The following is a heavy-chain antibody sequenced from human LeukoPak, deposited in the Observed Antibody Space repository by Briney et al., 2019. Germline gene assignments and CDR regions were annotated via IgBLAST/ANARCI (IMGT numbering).Heavy chain of an antibody. CDR3: ARDGAVGGYFDY. D-gene: IGHD1-26*01. Sequence: GASVKVSCTASGYTFTSFYMNWVRQAPGQGLEWMGIINPSGGSTSYAQKFQGRVMITADKSTSTAYMELSSLRSEDTAVYYCARDGAVGGYFDYWGQGTLVAVSS. J-gene: IGHJ4*02. CDR2: INPSGGST. V-gene: IGHV1-46*01. CDR1: GYTFTSFY.